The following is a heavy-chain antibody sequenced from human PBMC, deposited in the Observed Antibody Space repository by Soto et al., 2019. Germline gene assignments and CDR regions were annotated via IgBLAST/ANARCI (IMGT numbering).Heavy chain of an antibody. CDR3: AKDAGNEKSLFDY. Sequence: EVQLLESGGDLVQSGGSLRLSCEASGFTFNDFGMSWVRQTPGKGLEWVSTLNHDGRNTHYAASVEGRFTISRGNSKNTLYLQMGSLRAEDTAIYYCAKDAGNEKSLFDYWGRGTLVTVSS. CDR1: GFTFNDFG. CDR2: LNHDGRNT. V-gene: IGHV3-23*01. J-gene: IGHJ4*02.